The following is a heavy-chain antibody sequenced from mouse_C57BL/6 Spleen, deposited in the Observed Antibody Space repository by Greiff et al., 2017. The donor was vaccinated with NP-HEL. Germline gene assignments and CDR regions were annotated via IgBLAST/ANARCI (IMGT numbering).Heavy chain of an antibody. CDR3: ARWGAY. CDR2: IYPGDGDT. V-gene: IGHV1-82*01. J-gene: IGHJ3*01. CDR1: GYAFSSSW. Sequence: VKLQQSGPELVKPGASVKISCKASGYAFSSSWMNWVKQRPGKGLEWIGRIYPGDGDTNYNGKFKGKATLTADKSSSTAYMRLSSLTSEDSAVYFCARWGAYWGQGTLVTVSA.